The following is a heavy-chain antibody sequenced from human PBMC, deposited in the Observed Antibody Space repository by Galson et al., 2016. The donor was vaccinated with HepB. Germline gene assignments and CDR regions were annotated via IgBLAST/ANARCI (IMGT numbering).Heavy chain of an antibody. J-gene: IGHJ3*02. CDR1: GYTFTGYY. V-gene: IGHV1-2*02. CDR2: IDPNGGGA. Sequence: SVKVSCKASGYTFTGYYIHWIRQAPGQGLEWMGWIDPNGGGANYPKRFQGRVTMTRDISIITAYMELRRLTSDDTAVYYCAIGYGAETPGDAFDIWGRGTVVTVSS. D-gene: IGHD5-12*01. CDR3: AIGYGAETPGDAFDI.